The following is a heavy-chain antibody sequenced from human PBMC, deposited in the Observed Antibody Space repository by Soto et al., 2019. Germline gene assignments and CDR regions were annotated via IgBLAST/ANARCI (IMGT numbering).Heavy chain of an antibody. D-gene: IGHD3-16*01. CDR2: IIPIFGTA. V-gene: IGHV1-69*06. CDR1: GGTFSSYA. J-gene: IGHJ6*02. Sequence: QVQLVQSGAEVKKPGSSVKVSCKASGGTFSSYAISWVRQAPGQGLEWMGGIIPIFGTANYAQKFQGRVTITADKSTITAYMELSSLRAEDTAVYYCARRRDTGGRGVFLVGMDVWGQGTTVTVSS. CDR3: ARRRDTGGRGVFLVGMDV.